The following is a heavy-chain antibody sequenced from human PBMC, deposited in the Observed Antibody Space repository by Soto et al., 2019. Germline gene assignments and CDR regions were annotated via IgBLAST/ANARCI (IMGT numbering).Heavy chain of an antibody. Sequence: VQLVESGGGLAQPGGSVRLSCAASGFTFSSYAISWVRQAPGQGLEWMGGIIPIFGTANYAQKFQGRVTITADESTSTAYMELSSLRSEDTAVYYCARESSGSGSYYHWGQGTLVTVSS. V-gene: IGHV1-69*01. J-gene: IGHJ4*02. CDR3: ARESSGSGSYYH. D-gene: IGHD3-10*01. CDR1: GFTFSSYA. CDR2: IIPIFGTA.